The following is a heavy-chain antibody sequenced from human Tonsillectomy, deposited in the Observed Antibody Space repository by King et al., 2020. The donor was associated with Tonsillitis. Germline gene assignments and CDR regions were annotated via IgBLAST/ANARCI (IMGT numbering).Heavy chain of an antibody. J-gene: IGHJ4*02. D-gene: IGHD4-23*01. V-gene: IGHV4-34*01. CDR1: GGSFSGYY. CDR2: INHSGST. CDR3: ARGYGGNG. Sequence: VQLPQGGAGMLKPSATLSLPCAVYGGSFSGYYWSWIRQPPGKGLEWIGEINHSGSTNYNPSLKSRVTISVDTSKNQFSLKLSSVTAADTAVYYCARGYGGNGWGQGTLVTVSS.